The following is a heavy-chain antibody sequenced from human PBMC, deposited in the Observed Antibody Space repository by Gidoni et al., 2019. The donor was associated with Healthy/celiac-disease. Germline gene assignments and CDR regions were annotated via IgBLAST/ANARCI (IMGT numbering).Heavy chain of an antibody. CDR3: ARGRAPLRIAVAGFDY. Sequence: QVQLQQWGAGLLKPSETLSLTCAVYGGSFSGYYWSWIRQPPGKGLEWIGEINHSGSTNYNPSLKSRVTISVDTSKNQFSLKLSSVTAADTAVYYCARGRAPLRIAVAGFDYWDQGTLVTVSS. J-gene: IGHJ4*02. CDR1: GGSFSGYY. D-gene: IGHD6-19*01. V-gene: IGHV4-34*01. CDR2: INHSGST.